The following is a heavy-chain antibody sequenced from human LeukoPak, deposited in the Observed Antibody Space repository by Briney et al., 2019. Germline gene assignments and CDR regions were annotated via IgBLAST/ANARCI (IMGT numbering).Heavy chain of an antibody. CDR2: ISYDGSAK. D-gene: IGHD1-26*01. V-gene: IGHV3-30*18. CDR3: AKDFSEGGSYAY. J-gene: IGHJ4*02. CDR1: GFTFNGYG. Sequence: GGPLRLSCAASGFTFNGYGMHWVRQAPGKGLEWVAFISYDGSAKYYADSVKGRFTVSRDNSNDTLFLQMNSLRAEDTALYSCAKDFSEGGSYAYWGQGTLVTVSS.